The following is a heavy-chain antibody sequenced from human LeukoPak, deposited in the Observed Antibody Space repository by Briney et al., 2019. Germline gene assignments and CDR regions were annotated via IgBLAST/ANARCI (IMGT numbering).Heavy chain of an antibody. Sequence: SETLSLTCTVSGGSISSSSYYWGWIRQPPGKGLEWIGSIYYSGSTYYNPSLKSRVTISVDTSKNQFSLKLSSVTAADTAVYYCARGQDGDISSSWYVDYWGQGTLVTVSS. CDR1: GGSISSSSYY. D-gene: IGHD6-13*01. V-gene: IGHV4-39*01. CDR2: IYYSGST. J-gene: IGHJ4*02. CDR3: ARGQDGDISSSWYVDY.